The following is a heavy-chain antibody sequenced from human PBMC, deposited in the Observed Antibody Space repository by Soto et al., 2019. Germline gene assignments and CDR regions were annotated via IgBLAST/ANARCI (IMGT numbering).Heavy chain of an antibody. Sequence: SETLSLTCNVSDDSLSTYYWSWIRQPAGKGLEWIGRIYASGSTNYNPSLKGRVSMSVDTSKKQFSLRMISVTAADTAMYYCAQCASPRGDWFRPWAQRVLVTGSS. CDR1: DDSLSTYY. V-gene: IGHV4-4*07. CDR2: IYASGST. J-gene: IGHJ5*02. D-gene: IGHD3-10*01. CDR3: AQCASPRGDWFRP.